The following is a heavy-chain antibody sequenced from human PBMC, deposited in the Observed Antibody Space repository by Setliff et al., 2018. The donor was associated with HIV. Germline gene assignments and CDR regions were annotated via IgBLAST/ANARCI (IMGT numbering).Heavy chain of an antibody. Sequence: PSETLSLTCTVSGGSVSSRGYYWGWIRRPPGKGPEWIANILYGGNTYYNPSLKSRVTISVDTSKNHFSLKLNSVTAADTAVYFCARPTTGVGGGAAFDIWGQGTMVTVSS. D-gene: IGHD2-8*01. V-gene: IGHV4-39*02. CDR1: GGSVSSRGYY. CDR2: ILYGGNT. CDR3: ARPTTGVGGGAAFDI. J-gene: IGHJ3*02.